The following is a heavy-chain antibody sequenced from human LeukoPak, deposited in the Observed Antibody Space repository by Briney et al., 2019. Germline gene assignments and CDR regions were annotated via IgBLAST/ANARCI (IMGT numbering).Heavy chain of an antibody. Sequence: ASVKVSCKVSGYTLTELSMHWVRQAPGKGLEWMGGFDPEDGETIYAQKFRGRVTMTEDTSTDTAYMELSSLRSEDTAVYYCATKPDVGYFDWFHYWGQGTLVTVSS. CDR1: GYTLTELS. V-gene: IGHV1-24*01. CDR3: ATKPDVGYFDWFHY. J-gene: IGHJ4*02. D-gene: IGHD3-9*01. CDR2: FDPEDGET.